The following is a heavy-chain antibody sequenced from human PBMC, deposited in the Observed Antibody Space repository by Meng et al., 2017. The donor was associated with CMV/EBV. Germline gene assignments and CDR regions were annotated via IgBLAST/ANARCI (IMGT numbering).Heavy chain of an antibody. J-gene: IGHJ4*02. CDR3: ARSYEFWSGYYFDY. V-gene: IGHV4-39*07. CDR1: GGSISSSSYY. D-gene: IGHD3-3*01. Sequence: SETLSLTCTVSGGSISSSSYYWGWIRQPPGKGLEWIGSIYYSGSTYYNPSLKSRVTISVDTPKNQFSLKLSSVTAADTAVYYCARSYEFWSGYYFDYWGQGTLVTVSS. CDR2: IYYSGST.